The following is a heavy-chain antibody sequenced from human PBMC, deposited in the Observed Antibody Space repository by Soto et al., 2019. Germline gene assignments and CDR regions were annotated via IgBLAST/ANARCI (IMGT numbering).Heavy chain of an antibody. V-gene: IGHV3-23*01. CDR2: IRGVAGST. J-gene: IGHJ4*02. CDR1: DFTFSSFD. CDR3: VKGAWLDY. Sequence: GRSLRLACVASDFTFSSFDLTPVRQATGNGLEWVSLIRGVAGSTHYPDSVKGRFTISKDNSNNMLYLEMNSLRADDTAVYFCVKGAWLDYWGQGNMVTVSS.